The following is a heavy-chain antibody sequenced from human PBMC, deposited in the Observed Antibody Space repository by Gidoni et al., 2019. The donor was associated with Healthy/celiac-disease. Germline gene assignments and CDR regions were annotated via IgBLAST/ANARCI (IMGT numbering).Heavy chain of an antibody. V-gene: IGHV3-30*18. CDR2: ISYDGSNK. D-gene: IGHD1-26*01. Sequence: QVQLVESGGGVVQPGRSLRLSCAASGFTFSSYGMHGVRQAPGKGLEWVAVISYDGSNKYYADSVKGRFTISRDNSKNTLYLQMNSLRAEDTAVYYCAKGQVGATGLIDYWGQGTLVTVSS. J-gene: IGHJ4*02. CDR1: GFTFSSYG. CDR3: AKGQVGATGLIDY.